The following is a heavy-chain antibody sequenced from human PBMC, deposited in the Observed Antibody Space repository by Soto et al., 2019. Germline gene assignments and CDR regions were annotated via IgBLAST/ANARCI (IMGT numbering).Heavy chain of an antibody. D-gene: IGHD3-22*01. J-gene: IGHJ4*02. CDR2: INHSGST. CDR3: ARGLFCYDGSGRRCYYFDY. CDR1: GGSFSGYY. V-gene: IGHV4-34*01. Sequence: TLSLTCAVSGGSFSGYYWSWIREPPGKGRGWIGEINHSGSTNYNPSLKSRVTISVDTSKNQFSLKLSSETAADTAVYYCARGLFCYDGSGRRCYYFDYWGQGTLVTVSS.